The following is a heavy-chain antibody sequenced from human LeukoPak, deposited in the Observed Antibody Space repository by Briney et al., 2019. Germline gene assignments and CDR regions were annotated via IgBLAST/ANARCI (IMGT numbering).Heavy chain of an antibody. J-gene: IGHJ4*02. CDR3: ARDGPAQMVDLDY. CDR2: IHPNNGDT. V-gene: IGHV1-2*02. CDR1: GYTFSGTGWY. Sequence: ASVKVSCKASGYTFSGTGWYLYWLRQAPGQGLECMGWIHPNNGDTVYAQKFEGRVAMTRDTSISTAYMELRRLRPDDTAVYFCARDGPAQMVDLDYWGQGTLVTVSS. D-gene: IGHD3-10*01.